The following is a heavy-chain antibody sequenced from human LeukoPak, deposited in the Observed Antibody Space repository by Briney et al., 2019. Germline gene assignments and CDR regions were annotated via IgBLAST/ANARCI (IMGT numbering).Heavy chain of an antibody. Sequence: ASVKVSCTASGYTFTSYGISWVRQAPGQGLEWMGWISAYNGNTNYAQKLQGRVTMTTDTSTSIAYMELRSLRSDDTAVYYCARRYYDILTGYYPASRERYFDYWGQGTLVTVSS. CDR1: GYTFTSYG. CDR2: ISAYNGNT. CDR3: ARRYYDILTGYYPASRERYFDY. J-gene: IGHJ4*02. D-gene: IGHD3-9*01. V-gene: IGHV1-18*04.